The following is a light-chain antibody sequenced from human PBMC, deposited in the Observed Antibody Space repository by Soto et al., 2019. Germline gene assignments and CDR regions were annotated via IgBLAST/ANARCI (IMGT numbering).Light chain of an antibody. Sequence: EIVLTQSPGTLSLSPGERATLSCMASHSVSTYLACYLQRPGQAPRLLIYGASSRATGIPDRFSGSGSGTDFTLTISRLEPEDFAVYYCQQYGSSPWTFGQGTKVDIK. CDR3: QQYGSSPWT. CDR1: HSVSTY. CDR2: GAS. J-gene: IGKJ1*01. V-gene: IGKV3-20*01.